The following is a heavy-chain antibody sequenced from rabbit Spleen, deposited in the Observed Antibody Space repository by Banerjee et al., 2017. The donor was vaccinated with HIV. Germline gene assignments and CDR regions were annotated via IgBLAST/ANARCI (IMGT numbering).Heavy chain of an antibody. D-gene: IGHD8-1*01. CDR2: IYAGSSGNT. V-gene: IGHV1S40*01. CDR1: GFSFNSGYD. J-gene: IGHJ6*01. CDR3: ARDTGTSFSTYGMDL. Sequence: QSLEESGGGLVKPGASLTLTCKASGFSFNSGYDMCWVRQAPGKGLEWIACIYAGSSGNTYSATWAKGRFTISKTASSTVTLQMTRLTAADTATYFCARDTGTSFSTYGMDLWGPGTLVTVS.